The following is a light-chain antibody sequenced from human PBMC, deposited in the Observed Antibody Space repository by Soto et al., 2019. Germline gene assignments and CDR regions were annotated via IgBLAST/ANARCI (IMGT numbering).Light chain of an antibody. J-gene: IGLJ2*01. Sequence: QSVLTQPPSVSGAPGQRVTISCTGSSSNIGAGYDVHWYQQLPGTAPKLLIYGNSNRPSGVPDRFSGSKSGTLASLAITGLQAEDEADYYCQSYDSSLSAVVFGGGTKVTVL. CDR1: SSNIGAGYD. V-gene: IGLV1-40*01. CDR2: GNS. CDR3: QSYDSSLSAVV.